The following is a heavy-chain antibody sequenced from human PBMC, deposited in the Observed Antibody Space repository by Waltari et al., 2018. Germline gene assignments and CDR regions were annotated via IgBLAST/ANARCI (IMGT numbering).Heavy chain of an antibody. J-gene: IGHJ6*03. D-gene: IGHD4-4*01. V-gene: IGHV1-69*04. CDR1: GGTFSSSA. CDR2: IIPILGIA. Sequence: QVQLVQSGAEVKKPGSSVKVSCKASGGTFSSSAISWVRQAPGQGLEWMGGIIPILGIANYAQKFQGRVTITADESTSTAYMELSSLRSEDTAVYYCARDPDYSNYDRGGSDYYYYMDVWGKGTTVTVSS. CDR3: ARDPDYSNYDRGGSDYYYYMDV.